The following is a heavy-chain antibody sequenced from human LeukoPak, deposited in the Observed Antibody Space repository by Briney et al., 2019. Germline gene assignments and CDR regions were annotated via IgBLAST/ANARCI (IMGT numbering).Heavy chain of an antibody. D-gene: IGHD5-24*01. CDR3: ARVRDGSYFDY. CDR1: AFTFSYYE. V-gene: IGHV3-48*03. CDR2: ISSSGSTI. Sequence: GGSLRLSCAASAFTFSYYEMNWLRQAPGKELEWVSYISSSGSTIYYADSVKGRFTISRDNAKNSLYLQMNSLRADDTAVYYCARVRDGSYFDYWGQGTLVTVSS. J-gene: IGHJ4*02.